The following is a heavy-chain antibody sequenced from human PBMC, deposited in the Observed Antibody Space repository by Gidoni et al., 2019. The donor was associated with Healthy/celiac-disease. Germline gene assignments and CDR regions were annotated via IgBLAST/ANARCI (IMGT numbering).Heavy chain of an antibody. CDR2: IYTSGST. Sequence: QVQLQESGPGLVKPSQTLSLTCTVSGGSISSGSYYWSWIRQPAGKGLEWIGRIYTSGSTNYNPTPKSRVTISVDTSKNQFSLKLSSVTAADTAVYYCARAPSGYQYYYYMDVWGKGTTVTVSS. CDR3: ARAPSGYQYYYYMDV. V-gene: IGHV4-61*02. CDR1: GGSISSGSYY. J-gene: IGHJ6*03. D-gene: IGHD3-9*01.